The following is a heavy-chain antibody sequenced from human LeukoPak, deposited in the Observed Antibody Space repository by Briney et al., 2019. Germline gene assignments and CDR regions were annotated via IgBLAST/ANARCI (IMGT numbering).Heavy chain of an antibody. CDR3: ARSNRYSSGNWYFDL. Sequence: ASVKVSCKASEYTFTSYDINWVRQATGQGLEWMRWMNPNSGNTGYAQKFQGRVTMSRNTSISTAYMELSSLRSDDTAVYWCARSNRYSSGNWYFDLWGRGTLVTVSS. V-gene: IGHV1-8*01. CDR1: EYTFTSYD. CDR2: MNPNSGNT. D-gene: IGHD5-18*01. J-gene: IGHJ2*01.